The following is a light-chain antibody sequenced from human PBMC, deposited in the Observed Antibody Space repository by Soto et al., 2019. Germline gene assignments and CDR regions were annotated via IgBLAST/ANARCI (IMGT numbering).Light chain of an antibody. CDR2: KTS. CDR3: QQYNSYPWT. V-gene: IGKV1-5*03. CDR1: QSISSW. Sequence: DIQMTQSPSTLSASVGDRVTITCRASQSISSWLAWYQQKPGKAPKLLIYKTSSLESGVPSRFSGSRSGTEFTLTISSLQPDDFATYCCQQYNSYPWTFGQGTKVEIK. J-gene: IGKJ1*01.